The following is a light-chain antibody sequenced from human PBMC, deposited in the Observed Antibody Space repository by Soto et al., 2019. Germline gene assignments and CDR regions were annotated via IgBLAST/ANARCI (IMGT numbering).Light chain of an antibody. V-gene: IGLV2-14*01. CDR2: EVS. CDR3: SSYTTSSTYV. CDR1: SNDVGGYNY. J-gene: IGLJ1*01. Sequence: QSVLTQPASVSGSPGQSITISCTGTSNDVGGYNYVSWYQQHLGKAPKLMIYEVSNRPSGISNRFSGSKSGNTASLTISGLQAEDEADYYRSSYTTSSTYVFGTGTKLIVL.